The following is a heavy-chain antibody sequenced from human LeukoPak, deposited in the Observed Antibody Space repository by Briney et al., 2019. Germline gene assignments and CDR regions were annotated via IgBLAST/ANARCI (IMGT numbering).Heavy chain of an antibody. J-gene: IGHJ4*02. V-gene: IGHV3-7*01. Sequence: PGGSLRPSCAASGFTLSSYWMSWVRQAPGKGLECVANINEDGSEKYYVDSVKGRFSISRDNAKNSLYLQMNSLRAEDTAVYYCATTTHFDYWGQGILVTVSS. CDR2: INEDGSEK. CDR1: GFTLSSYW. D-gene: IGHD1-14*01. CDR3: ATTTHFDY.